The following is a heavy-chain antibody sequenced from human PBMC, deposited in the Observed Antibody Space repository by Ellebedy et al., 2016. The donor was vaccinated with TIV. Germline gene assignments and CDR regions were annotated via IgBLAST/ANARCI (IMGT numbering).Heavy chain of an antibody. Sequence: ASVKVSCKASGYTFTSYYFYWVRQAPGQGLEWMGIINPTTGHSNYAQKFQGRVTMTRDTSKSTVYMELSSLRSGDTAVYYCARGDNYYYDSSGYYYTYWGQGTLVTVSS. CDR1: GYTFTSYY. D-gene: IGHD3-22*01. J-gene: IGHJ4*02. CDR3: ARGDNYYYDSSGYYYTY. V-gene: IGHV1-46*01. CDR2: INPTTGHS.